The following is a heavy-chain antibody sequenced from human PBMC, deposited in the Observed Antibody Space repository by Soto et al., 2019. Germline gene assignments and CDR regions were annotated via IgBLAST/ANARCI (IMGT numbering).Heavy chain of an antibody. J-gene: IGHJ4*02. D-gene: IGHD3-22*01. CDR2: ISGSGST. Sequence: LSLTCTVSGGSISRYFWSWIRQPPGRGLEWIGYISGSGSTNYHPSLRSRVTISVDTSKNQFSLKLRSVTAADTAVYYCARTVSGYYFDHWGQGSLVTVSS. CDR1: GGSISRYF. CDR3: ARTVSGYYFDH. V-gene: IGHV4-59*01.